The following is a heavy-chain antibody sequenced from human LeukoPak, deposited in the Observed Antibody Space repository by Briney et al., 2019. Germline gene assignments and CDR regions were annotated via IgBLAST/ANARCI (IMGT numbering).Heavy chain of an antibody. Sequence: SVKVSCKASGYTFTSYGISWVRQAPGQGLEWMGGIIPIFGTANYAQKFLGRVTITADESTSTAYMELSSLRSEDTAVYYCASAPHIVGAPYFDYWGQGTLVTVSS. CDR3: ASAPHIVGAPYFDY. D-gene: IGHD1-26*01. V-gene: IGHV1-69*13. J-gene: IGHJ4*02. CDR2: IIPIFGTA. CDR1: GYTFTSYG.